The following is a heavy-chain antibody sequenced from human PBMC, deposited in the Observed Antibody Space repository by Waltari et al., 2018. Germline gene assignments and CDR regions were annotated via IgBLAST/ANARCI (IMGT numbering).Heavy chain of an antibody. D-gene: IGHD1-7*01. CDR1: GGSFSGDY. CDR3: ASEGTTGTAYYFDAVYV. J-gene: IGHJ6*02. CDR2: INLSGST. Sequence: QVHLQQWGAGLLKPSETLSLPCAVYGGSFSGDYWPWIRQPPGTGLEWIGEINLSGSTTYNPSLKSRVTISLDKSNNHFFLRLVSVTAADTAVYYCASEGTTGTAYYFDAVYVWGQGTAVTVSS. V-gene: IGHV4-34*01.